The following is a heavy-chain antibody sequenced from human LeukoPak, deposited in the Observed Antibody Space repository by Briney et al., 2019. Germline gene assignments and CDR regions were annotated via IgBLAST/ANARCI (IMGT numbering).Heavy chain of an antibody. V-gene: IGHV4-38-2*02. CDR2: INHSGST. D-gene: IGHD2-8*01. CDR3: AGSLGYCTSNVCYLKY. J-gene: IGHJ4*02. CDR1: GYSISSGYY. Sequence: SETLSLTCTVSGYSISSGYYWGWIRQPPGKGLEWIGEINHSGSTNYNPSLKSRVTISVDTSKNQFSLKLSSVTAADTAVYYCAGSLGYCTSNVCYLKYWGQGTLVTVSS.